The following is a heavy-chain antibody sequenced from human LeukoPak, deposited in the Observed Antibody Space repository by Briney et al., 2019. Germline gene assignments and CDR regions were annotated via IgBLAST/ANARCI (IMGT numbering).Heavy chain of an antibody. CDR3: AKDRELSPYYYYYYGMDV. J-gene: IGHJ6*04. D-gene: IGHD3-16*02. CDR2: ISGSGGST. CDR1: GFTFSSYA. V-gene: IGHV3-23*01. Sequence: GGSLRLSCAASGFTFSSYAMSWVRQAPGKGLEWVSAISGSGGSTYYADSVKGRFTISRDNSKNTPYLQMNSLRAEDTAVYYCAKDRELSPYYYYYYGMDVWGKGTTVTVSS.